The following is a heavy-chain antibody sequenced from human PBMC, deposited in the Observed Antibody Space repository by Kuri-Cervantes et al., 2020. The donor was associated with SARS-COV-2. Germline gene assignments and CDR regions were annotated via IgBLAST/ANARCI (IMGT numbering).Heavy chain of an antibody. CDR1: GGSISSGDYY. Sequence: SETLSLTCTVSGGSISSGDYYWSWIRQPPGKGLEWIGYIYYSGSTYYNPSLKSRVTISVDTSKNQFSLKLSSVTAADTAVYYCASRSASLTELYYFDYWGQGTLVTVSS. J-gene: IGHJ4*02. V-gene: IGHV4-30-4*08. CDR3: ASRSASLTELYYFDY. CDR2: IYYSGST. D-gene: IGHD1-20*01.